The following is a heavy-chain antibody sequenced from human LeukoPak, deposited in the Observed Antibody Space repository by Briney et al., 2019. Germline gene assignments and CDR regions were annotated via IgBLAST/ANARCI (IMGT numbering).Heavy chain of an antibody. V-gene: IGHV4-59*08. CDR1: GGSSSSYY. D-gene: IGHD1-26*01. CDR3: ARRASGSYPDYFDS. CDR2: IHYSGST. Sequence: SETLSLTCTISGGSSSSYYWSWIRQPPGKGLEWIGYIHYSGSTNYNPSLKSRATISLDTSKNRVSLKLTSVTAADTAVYYCARRASGSYPDYFDSWGQGTLVTVSS. J-gene: IGHJ4*02.